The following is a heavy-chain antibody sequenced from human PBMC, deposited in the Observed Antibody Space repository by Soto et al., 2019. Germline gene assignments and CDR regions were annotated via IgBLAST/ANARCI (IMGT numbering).Heavy chain of an antibody. CDR1: GFTFRSYA. J-gene: IGHJ2*01. V-gene: IGHV3-23*01. CDR2: ISGSGIST. Sequence: DVPLLESGGGLVQPGGSLRLSCAASGFTFRSYAMSWVRQAPGKGLEWVSGISGSGISTHYADSVKGRFTVSRDNSKNTLYLQMNSLRAEATAVYNCAKEPVGPDWYFDLWGRGTLVTVSS. CDR3: AKEPVGPDWYFDL.